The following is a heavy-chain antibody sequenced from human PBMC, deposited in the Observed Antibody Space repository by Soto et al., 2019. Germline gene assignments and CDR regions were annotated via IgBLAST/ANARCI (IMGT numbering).Heavy chain of an antibody. CDR3: AKAGYSGAFDY. V-gene: IGHV3-30*18. CDR2: ISYDGSNK. J-gene: IGHJ4*02. Sequence: GGSLRLSCAASGFXFSSYGMHWVRQAPGKGLEWVAVISYDGSNKYYADSVKGRFTISRDNSKNTLYLQMNSLRAEDTAVYYCAKAGYSGAFDYWGQGTLVTVSS. CDR1: GFXFSSYG. D-gene: IGHD5-12*01.